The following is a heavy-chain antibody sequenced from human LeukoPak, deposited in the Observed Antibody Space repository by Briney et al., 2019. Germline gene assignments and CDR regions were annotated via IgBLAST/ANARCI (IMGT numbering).Heavy chain of an antibody. Sequence: ASVKVSCKASGYTFTSYAMHWVRQAPGQRLEWMGWINAGNGNTKYSQKFQGRVTITRDTSASTAYMELSSLRSEDTAVYYCASGILTGYPKYYYYGIDVWGKGTTVTVSS. V-gene: IGHV1-3*01. D-gene: IGHD3-9*01. CDR1: GYTFTSYA. J-gene: IGHJ6*04. CDR2: INAGNGNT. CDR3: ASGILTGYPKYYYYGIDV.